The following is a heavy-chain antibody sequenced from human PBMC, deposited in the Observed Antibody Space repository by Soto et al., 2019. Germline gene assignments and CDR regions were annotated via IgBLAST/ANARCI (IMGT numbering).Heavy chain of an antibody. CDR2: ISYDGSNK. CDR1: GFTFSSYA. D-gene: IGHD1-26*01. J-gene: IGHJ6*02. CDR3: ARGGWGLRSAQDSYGMDV. Sequence: QVQLVESGGGVVQPGRSLRLSCAASGFTFSSYAMHWVRQAPGKGLEWVAVISYDGSNKYYADCVKGRFTISRDNSKNTLYRQMNSLRAEDTAVYYCARGGWGLRSAQDSYGMDVWGQGTTVTVSS. V-gene: IGHV3-30-3*01.